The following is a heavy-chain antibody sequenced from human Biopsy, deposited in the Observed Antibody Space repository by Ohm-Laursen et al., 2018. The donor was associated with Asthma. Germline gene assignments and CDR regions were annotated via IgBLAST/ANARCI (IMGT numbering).Heavy chain of an antibody. D-gene: IGHD6-19*01. J-gene: IGHJ6*02. CDR2: IMTVFGTT. CDR1: GGTFSNFA. CDR3: ARCQVGYSSGWSLLLKKIYYSGMDV. V-gene: IGHV1-69*13. Sequence: GASVKVSCKAPGGTFSNFAIGWVRQAPGQGLEWLGGIMTVFGTTNYAQKFQGRVTITADESTSTAYMEVTSLRSEDTAIYYCARCQVGYSSGWSLLLKKIYYSGMDVWGQGTVVTVSS.